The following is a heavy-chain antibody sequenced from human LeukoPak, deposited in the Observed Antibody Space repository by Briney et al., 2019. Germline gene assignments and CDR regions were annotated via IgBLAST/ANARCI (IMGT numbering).Heavy chain of an antibody. CDR3: ARASGNSTIRYYFDN. V-gene: IGHV3-72*01. Sequence: GGSLRLSCAASGFTFSDHYMNWLRQAPGKGLEWVGRTRNKANSYTTEYAASVKGRFTVSRDASKNSLHLQMNSLKTEDTAVYYCARASGNSTIRYYFDNWGQGTLVTVSS. D-gene: IGHD3-3*01. CDR1: GFTFSDHY. CDR2: TRNKANSYTT. J-gene: IGHJ4*02.